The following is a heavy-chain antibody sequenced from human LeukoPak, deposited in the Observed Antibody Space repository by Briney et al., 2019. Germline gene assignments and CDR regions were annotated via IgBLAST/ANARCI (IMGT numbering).Heavy chain of an antibody. CDR1: GGSISSYY. D-gene: IGHD3-3*01. CDR2: IYYSGST. J-gene: IGHJ4*02. CDR3: ARVARMEWFYFDY. V-gene: IGHV4-59*01. Sequence: KPSETLSLTCTVSGGSISSYYWSWIRQPPGKGLEWIGYIYYSGSTNYNPSLKSRVTISVDTSKNQFSLKLSSVTAADAAVYYCARVARMEWFYFDYWGQGTLVTVSS.